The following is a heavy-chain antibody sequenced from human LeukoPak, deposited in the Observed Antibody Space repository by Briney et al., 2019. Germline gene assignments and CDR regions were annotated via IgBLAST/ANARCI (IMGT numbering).Heavy chain of an antibody. Sequence: AGGSLRLSCVASGFTLSDYYMSWIRQAPGKGLEWISFISSSGSTKYYADSVKGRFTISRDTTQNSLYLQMNSLRAEDTAVYYCAKVSGDLHFDYWGQGTLVTVSS. CDR2: ISSSGSTK. CDR3: AKVSGDLHFDY. V-gene: IGHV3-11*04. D-gene: IGHD4-17*01. J-gene: IGHJ4*02. CDR1: GFTLSDYY.